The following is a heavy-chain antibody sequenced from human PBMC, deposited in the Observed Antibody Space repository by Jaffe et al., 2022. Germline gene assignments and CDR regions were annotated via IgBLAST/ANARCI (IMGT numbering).Heavy chain of an antibody. Sequence: QVQLQESGPGLVKPSETLSLTCTVSGGSINRYYWSWIRQPPGKGLEWIGYINHGGWSSYNPSLKSRVTISVDTSKNEFSLKLTSVTAADTAVYYCARDYGDDPEAFLDVWGRGTQVTVSS. D-gene: IGHD4-17*01. CDR3: ARDYGDDPEAFLDV. CDR1: GGSINRYY. J-gene: IGHJ2*01. CDR2: INHGGWS. V-gene: IGHV4-59*01.